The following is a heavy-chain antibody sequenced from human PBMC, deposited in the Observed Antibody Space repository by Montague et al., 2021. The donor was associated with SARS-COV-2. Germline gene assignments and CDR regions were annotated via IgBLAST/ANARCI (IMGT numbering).Heavy chain of an antibody. CDR1: GGSFSGYY. D-gene: IGHD3-16*02. V-gene: IGHV4-34*01. CDR3: ARHVTFGGVVVALDY. CDR2: INHSGST. Sequence: SETLSLTCAVYGGSFSGYYWSWIRQPPGKGLEWIGEINHSGSTNYNPSLKSRVTISMDTSKNQFSLKLSSVTAADTAVYYCARHVTFGGVVVALDYWGQGHLVSVSS. J-gene: IGHJ4*02.